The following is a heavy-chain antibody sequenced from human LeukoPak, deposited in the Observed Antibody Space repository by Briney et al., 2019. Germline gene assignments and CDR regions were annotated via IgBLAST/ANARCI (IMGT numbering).Heavy chain of an antibody. J-gene: IGHJ6*02. V-gene: IGHV4-59*01. CDR3: ARSPETYDFWSGYEKRFYYYYYGMDV. Sequence: SETLSLTCTVSGGSISSYYWSWIRQPPGKGLEWIGYIYYSGSTNYNPSLKSRVTISVDTSKNQFSLKLSSVTAADTAVYYCARSPETYDFWSGYEKRFYYYYYGMDVWGQGTTVTVSS. CDR1: GGSISSYY. D-gene: IGHD3-3*01. CDR2: IYYSGST.